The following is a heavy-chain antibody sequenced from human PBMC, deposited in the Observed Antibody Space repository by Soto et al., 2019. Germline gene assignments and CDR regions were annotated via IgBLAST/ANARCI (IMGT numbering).Heavy chain of an antibody. CDR2: ISAYNGNT. CDR3: ARVAGGPSPTGYYRFYPLGPFDY. D-gene: IGHD3-9*01. J-gene: IGHJ4*02. CDR1: GYTFTSYG. V-gene: IGHV1-18*01. Sequence: GASVKVSCKASGYTFTSYGISWVRQAPGQGLEWMGWISAYNGNTNYAQKLQGRVTMTTDTSTSTAYMELRSLRSDDTAVYYCARVAGGPSPTGYYRFYPLGPFDYCGQGTLVTVSS.